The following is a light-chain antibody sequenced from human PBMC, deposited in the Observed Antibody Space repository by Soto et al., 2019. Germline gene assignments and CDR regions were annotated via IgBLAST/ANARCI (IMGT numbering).Light chain of an antibody. J-gene: IGLJ2*01. CDR2: DVS. CDR1: SSDVGGYKY. V-gene: IGLV2-14*01. Sequence: QSALTQPASVSGSPGQSITISCTGTSSDVGGYKYVSWYQQHPGKAPKLLIYDVSNRPSGVSNRFSGSKSGKTASLTISGLQAEDEADYYCISYTSSSTLEVFGGGTKVTVL. CDR3: ISYTSSSTLEV.